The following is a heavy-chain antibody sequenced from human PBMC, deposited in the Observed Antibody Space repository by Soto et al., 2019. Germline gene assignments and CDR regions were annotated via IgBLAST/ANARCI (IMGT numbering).Heavy chain of an antibody. V-gene: IGHV3-30*18. CDR1: DFTFSSYG. CDR2: ISYDGSNK. Sequence: QVQLVESGGGVVQPGRSLTLSCAASDFTFSSYGIHWVRQAPGKWLEWVAVISYDGSNKQYGDSVKGRFTMSRDNSKNTVHLQMNSLRVEDTAVYYCAKDTYYHDSSGYYVFDYWGQGTLVTVSS. D-gene: IGHD3-22*01. CDR3: AKDTYYHDSSGYYVFDY. J-gene: IGHJ4*02.